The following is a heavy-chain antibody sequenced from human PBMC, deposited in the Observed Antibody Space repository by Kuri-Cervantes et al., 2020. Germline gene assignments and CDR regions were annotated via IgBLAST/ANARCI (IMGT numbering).Heavy chain of an antibody. CDR1: GGSISSGDYY. V-gene: IGHV4-30-4*01. CDR2: IYYSGST. CDR3: ARGDLVVTATRGDYYYYGMDV. J-gene: IGHJ6*02. Sequence: SETLSLTCTVSGGSISSGDYYWSWIRQPPGKGLEWIGYIYYSGSTYYNPSLKSRVTISVDTSKNQFSLKLSSVTAADTAVYYCARGDLVVTATRGDYYYYGMDVWGQGTTVTVSS. D-gene: IGHD2-21*02.